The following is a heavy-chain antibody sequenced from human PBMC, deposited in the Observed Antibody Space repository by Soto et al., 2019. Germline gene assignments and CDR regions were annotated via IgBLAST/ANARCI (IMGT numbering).Heavy chain of an antibody. V-gene: IGHV4-34*01. Sequence: SETLSLTCAVYGGSFSGYYWSWIRQPPGKGLEWIGEINHSGSTNYNPSLKSRVTISVDTSKNQFSLKLSSVTAADTAVYYCARGRLGGSGSYRDYYYMDVWGKGTTVTVSS. D-gene: IGHD3-10*01. J-gene: IGHJ6*03. CDR2: INHSGST. CDR1: GGSFSGYY. CDR3: ARGRLGGSGSYRDYYYMDV.